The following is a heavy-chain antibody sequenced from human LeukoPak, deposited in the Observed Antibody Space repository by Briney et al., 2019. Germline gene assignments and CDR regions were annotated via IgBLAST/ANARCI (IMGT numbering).Heavy chain of an antibody. J-gene: IGHJ4*02. V-gene: IGHV3-48*04. CDR1: GFTFSSYA. Sequence: PGGSLRLSCAASGFTFSSYAMSWVRQAPGKGLEWVSYISSSGSTIYYADSVKGRFTISRDNAKNSLYLQMNSLRAEDTAVYYCARDVNDYGDYEGYWGQGTLVTVSS. CDR2: ISSSGSTI. CDR3: ARDVNDYGDYEGY. D-gene: IGHD4-17*01.